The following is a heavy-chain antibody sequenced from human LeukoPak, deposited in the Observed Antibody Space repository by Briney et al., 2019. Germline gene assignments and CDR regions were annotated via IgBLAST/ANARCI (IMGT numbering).Heavy chain of an antibody. J-gene: IGHJ4*02. Sequence: GGSLRLSCAASGFTFSSYAMSWVRQAPGKGLEWVSAISGSGGSTYYADSVKGRFTISRDNSKNTLYLRMNSLRAEDTAVYYCAKGLLWFGELLPLDYWGQGTLVTVSS. D-gene: IGHD3-10*01. V-gene: IGHV3-23*01. CDR3: AKGLLWFGELLPLDY. CDR1: GFTFSSYA. CDR2: ISGSGGST.